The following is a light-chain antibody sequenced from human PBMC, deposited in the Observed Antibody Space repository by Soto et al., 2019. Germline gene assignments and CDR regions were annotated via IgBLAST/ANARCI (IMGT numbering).Light chain of an antibody. Sequence: IQMTQSPSSLSASVGDRVTLTCRASQSISTYLRWYQQRPGQAPRLLIYAASSVQTGVPARFSGSGSGTDFTLTISSLQPEDSATYYCQESYTTPFTFGPGTRVDTK. CDR2: AAS. CDR1: QSISTY. V-gene: IGKV1-39*01. J-gene: IGKJ3*01. CDR3: QESYTTPFT.